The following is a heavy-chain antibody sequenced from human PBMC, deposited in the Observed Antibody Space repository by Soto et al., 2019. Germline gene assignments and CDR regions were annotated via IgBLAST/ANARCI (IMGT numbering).Heavy chain of an antibody. J-gene: IGHJ6*02. CDR1: GGPMSNYY. CDR3: TRQGFGPLHGLVDV. Sequence: QVQLQESGPGLVKPSETLSLTCTISGGPMSNYYCSWFRQPPGQGLEWIGYMGYDGYTSYNPSLKTHLSLPLDTSPPHFSLSLRPVTAADTAIYYCTRQGFGPLHGLVDVWGQGTTVTVSS. CDR2: MGYDGYT. V-gene: IGHV4-59*08. D-gene: IGHD3-10*01.